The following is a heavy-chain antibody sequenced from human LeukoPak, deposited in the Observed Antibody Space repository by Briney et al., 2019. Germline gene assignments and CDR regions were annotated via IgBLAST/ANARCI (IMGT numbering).Heavy chain of an antibody. CDR2: IIPILGIT. CDR1: GGTFSSYA. Sequence: SVKVSCKASGGTFSSYAISWVRQAPGQGLEWMGRIIPILGITNYAQKFQGRVTITADKSTSTAYMELSSLRSEDTAVYYCARGDSYGDEDFDYWGQGTLVTVSS. V-gene: IGHV1-69*04. J-gene: IGHJ4*02. D-gene: IGHD5-18*01. CDR3: ARGDSYGDEDFDY.